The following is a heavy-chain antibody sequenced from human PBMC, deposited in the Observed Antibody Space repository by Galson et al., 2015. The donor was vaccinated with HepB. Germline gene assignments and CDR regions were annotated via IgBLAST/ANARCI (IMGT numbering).Heavy chain of an antibody. CDR3: ARVYNYYFYMDV. CDR2: ISSSSSYI. J-gene: IGHJ6*03. CDR1: GFSFISYT. Sequence: SLRLSCAASGFSFISYTMNWVRQAPGKGLEWVSSISSSSSYIYYADSVKGRFTISRDNAKNSLYLRMNSLRAEDTAVYYCARVYNYYFYMDVWGKGTTVTVSS. V-gene: IGHV3-21*01. D-gene: IGHD3-10*01.